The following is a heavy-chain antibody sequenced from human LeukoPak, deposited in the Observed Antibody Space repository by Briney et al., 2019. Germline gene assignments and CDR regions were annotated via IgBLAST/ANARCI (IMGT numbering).Heavy chain of an antibody. CDR3: AREDPGYSSGPLDY. CDR1: GFTFSSYS. CDR2: ISSSSSYI. D-gene: IGHD6-19*01. V-gene: IGHV3-21*01. J-gene: IGHJ4*02. Sequence: GGSLRLCCAASGFTFSSYSMNWVRQAPGKGLEWVSSISSSSSYIYYADSVRGRFTISRDNAKNSLYLQMNSLRAKDTAVYYCAREDPGYSSGPLDYWGQGTLVTVSS.